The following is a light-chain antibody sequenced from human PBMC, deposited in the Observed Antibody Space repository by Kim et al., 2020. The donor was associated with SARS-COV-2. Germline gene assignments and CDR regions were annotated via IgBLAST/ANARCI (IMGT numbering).Light chain of an antibody. J-gene: IGLJ2*01. Sequence: SELTQDPAVSVALGQTVRITCQGDSLRNYYASWYQQKPGQAPVLVIYGKNNRPSGIPDRFSGSSSGNTASLTITGAQAEDEADYYCNSRDSSGNLVVFGGGTQLTVL. CDR3: NSRDSSGNLVV. CDR1: SLRNYY. V-gene: IGLV3-19*01. CDR2: GKN.